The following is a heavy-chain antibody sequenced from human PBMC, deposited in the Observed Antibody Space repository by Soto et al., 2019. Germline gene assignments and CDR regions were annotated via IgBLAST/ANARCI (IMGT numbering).Heavy chain of an antibody. CDR2: ISAYNGNT. CDR3: ARTITIFGVVNDAFDI. D-gene: IGHD3-3*01. J-gene: IGHJ3*02. V-gene: IGHV1-18*04. CDR1: GYTFTGYY. Sequence: ASVKVSCKASGYTFTGYYMHWVRQAPGQGLEWMGWISAYNGNTNYAQKLQGRVTMTTDTSTSTAYMELRSLRSDDTAVYYCARTITIFGVVNDAFDIWGQGTMVTVSS.